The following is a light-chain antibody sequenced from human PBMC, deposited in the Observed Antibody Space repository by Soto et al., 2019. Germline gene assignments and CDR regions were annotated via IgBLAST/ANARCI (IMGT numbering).Light chain of an antibody. J-gene: IGKJ1*01. CDR1: QSVSSSY. CDR2: DVS. Sequence: EIVLTQSPGTLSLSPGERATLSCRSSQSVSSSYLAWYQQKPGQAPRLLIYDVSSMATGIPDRFSGSGSGTDVTLTISRLVTEDLAVDYCQQYGSAPTFGQGTKVEIK. V-gene: IGKV3-20*01. CDR3: QQYGSAPT.